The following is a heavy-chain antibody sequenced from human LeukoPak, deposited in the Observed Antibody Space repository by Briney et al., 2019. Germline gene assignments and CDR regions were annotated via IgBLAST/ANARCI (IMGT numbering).Heavy chain of an antibody. Sequence: PGGSLRLSCTASGFTFSYFTMHWVRQAPGKGLEWVSSISNGGDYKRYAGSVRGRLTISRDNSKNTLYLQMNSLRAEDTAVYYCAKSQGPRGWLYWGQGTLVTVSS. CDR1: GFTFSYFT. V-gene: IGHV3-21*04. D-gene: IGHD6-19*01. CDR3: AKSQGPRGWLY. J-gene: IGHJ4*02. CDR2: ISNGGDYK.